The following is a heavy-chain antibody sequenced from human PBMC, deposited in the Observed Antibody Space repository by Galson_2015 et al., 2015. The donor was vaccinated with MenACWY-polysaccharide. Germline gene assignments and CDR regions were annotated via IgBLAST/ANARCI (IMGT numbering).Heavy chain of an antibody. CDR3: ARGGRAVSNRNWFDP. D-gene: IGHD3-16*01. CDR1: GDSITCGGYF. CDR2: ISYDGRT. J-gene: IGHJ5*02. Sequence: TLSLTCTVSGDSITCGGYFWSWIRQHPGERLEWIASISYDGRTYYNPSLKSRVTISVDTPKNQFSLKLNSVTAADTAVYYCARGGRAVSNRNWFDPWGQGTLVTVSS. V-gene: IGHV4-31*03.